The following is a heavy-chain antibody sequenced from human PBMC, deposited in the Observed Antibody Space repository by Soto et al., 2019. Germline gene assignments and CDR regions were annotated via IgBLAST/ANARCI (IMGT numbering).Heavy chain of an antibody. D-gene: IGHD3-3*01. Sequence: EVQLLESGGGLVQPGGSLRLSCAASGFTFSSYAMSWVRQAPGKGLEWVSAISGSGGSTYYADSVKGRFTISRDNSKNTLYLQMNSLRAEDTAVYYCAKAGRGGVVIIPVGYYYGMDVWGQGTTVTVSS. J-gene: IGHJ6*02. CDR2: ISGSGGST. V-gene: IGHV3-23*01. CDR3: AKAGRGGVVIIPVGYYYGMDV. CDR1: GFTFSSYA.